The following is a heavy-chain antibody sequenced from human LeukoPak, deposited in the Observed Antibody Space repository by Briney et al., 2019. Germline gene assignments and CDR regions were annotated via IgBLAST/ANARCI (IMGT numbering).Heavy chain of an antibody. D-gene: IGHD4-23*01. CDR2: TSSGGSIK. J-gene: IGHJ3*02. V-gene: IGHV3-11*01. Sequence: IPGRSLRLSCAASRFTFSDYYMSCVRQAPGKGLEWVTYTSSGGSIKSYADSVKGRFSISRHSAKNSLYLEMNSLRAEDTAVYYCARVVRGGNSGYAFDIWGQGTMVTVSS. CDR3: ARVVRGGNSGYAFDI. CDR1: RFTFSDYY.